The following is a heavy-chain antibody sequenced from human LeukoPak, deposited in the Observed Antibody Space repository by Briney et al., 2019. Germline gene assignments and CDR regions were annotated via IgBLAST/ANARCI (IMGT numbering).Heavy chain of an antibody. D-gene: IGHD3-10*01. J-gene: IGHJ4*02. Sequence: SETLSLTCTVSGGSISSGDYYWSWIRQPPGKGLEWIGYIYYSGSTYYNPTLKSRVTISVDTSKNQFSLKLSSVTAADTAVYYCARHDSVYFDYWGQGTLVTVSS. CDR2: IYYSGST. V-gene: IGHV4-30-4*01. CDR1: GGSISSGDYY. CDR3: ARHDSVYFDY.